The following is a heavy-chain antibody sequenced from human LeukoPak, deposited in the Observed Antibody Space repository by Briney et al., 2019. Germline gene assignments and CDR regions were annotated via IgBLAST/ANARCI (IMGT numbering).Heavy chain of an antibody. J-gene: IGHJ3*02. V-gene: IGHV1-18*01. CDR1: GYTFTSYG. CDR3: ARGGYQTMIVVVIKGYDAFDI. D-gene: IGHD3-22*01. Sequence: GASVKVSCKASGYTFTSYGISWVRQAPGQGLEWMGWISAYNGNTNYARKLQGRVTMTTDTSTSTAYMELRSLRSDDTAVYYCARGGYQTMIVVVIKGYDAFDIWGQGTMVTVSS. CDR2: ISAYNGNT.